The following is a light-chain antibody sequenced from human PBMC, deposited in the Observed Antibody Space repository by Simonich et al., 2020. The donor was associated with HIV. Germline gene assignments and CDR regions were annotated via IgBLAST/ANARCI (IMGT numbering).Light chain of an antibody. CDR2: WAS. J-gene: IGKJ1*01. CDR1: RSVLYRSNNKNY. V-gene: IGKV4-1*01. CDR3: QQYYSTPPT. Sequence: DIVMTQSTDSLAVSLGERATVNCRSSRSVLYRSNNKNYLAWYQQKPGQPPKLIIYWASTRESGVPDRFSASGSGTDFTLTISSLQAEDVAIYYCQQYYSTPPTFGQGTKVEIK.